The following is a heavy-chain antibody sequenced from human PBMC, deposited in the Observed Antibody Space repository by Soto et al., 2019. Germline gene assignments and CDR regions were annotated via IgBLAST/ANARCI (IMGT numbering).Heavy chain of an antibody. Sequence: GGSLRLSCAASGFTFSSYAMSWVRQAPGKGLEWVSAIGASGAGTYYAEYVKGRFTISRDNSKNTLYLQMNSLRAEDTAVYYCVRGTQTPGLDIWGRGTTVTVSS. CDR2: IGASGAGT. D-gene: IGHD1-7*01. CDR3: VRGTQTPGLDI. J-gene: IGHJ6*02. V-gene: IGHV3-23*01. CDR1: GFTFSSYA.